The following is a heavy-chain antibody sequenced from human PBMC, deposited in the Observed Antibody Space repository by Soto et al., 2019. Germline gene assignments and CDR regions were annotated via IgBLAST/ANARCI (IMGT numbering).Heavy chain of an antibody. CDR2: ISGGSVTI. J-gene: IGHJ4*02. CDR3: AKELIDYGAFDY. V-gene: IGHV3-23*01. CDR1: GFTFSSCV. D-gene: IGHD4-17*01. Sequence: GGSLRLSCAASGFTFSSCVMSWVRQAPGKGLEWVAAISGGSVTIYYADSVKGRFTISRDNSKNTLYLEMNSLRAEDTAVYYCAKELIDYGAFDYWGQGTLVTVSS.